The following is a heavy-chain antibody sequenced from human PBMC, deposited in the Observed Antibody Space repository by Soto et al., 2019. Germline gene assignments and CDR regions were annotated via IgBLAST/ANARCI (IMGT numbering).Heavy chain of an antibody. J-gene: IGHJ5*02. Sequence: QVQLVESGGGVVQPGRSLRLSCAASGFTFSNYGMHWVRQTPGKGLEWVAVISYDGSHEFYTDSVKGRFTIYRDNSKNTLYLQMNSLKTEYTAMYYCAKDPKCVTIGSHFLDNWFDPWGQGTLVTVSS. V-gene: IGHV3-30*18. CDR2: ISYDGSHE. CDR1: GFTFSNYG. D-gene: IGHD3-10*01. CDR3: AKDPKCVTIGSHFLDNWFDP.